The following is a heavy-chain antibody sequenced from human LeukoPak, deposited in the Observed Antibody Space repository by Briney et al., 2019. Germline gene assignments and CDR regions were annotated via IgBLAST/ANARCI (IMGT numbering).Heavy chain of an antibody. D-gene: IGHD3-9*01. Sequence: GGSLRLSCAASGFTFSSYGMHWVRQAPGKGLEWVAVISYDGSNKYYADSVKGRFTISRDNSKNTLYLQMNSLRAEDTAVYYCARRIRRRHFDWLLYPGFLGYFDYWGQGTLVTVSS. J-gene: IGHJ4*02. V-gene: IGHV3-30*03. CDR2: ISYDGSNK. CDR3: ARRIRRRHFDWLLYPGFLGYFDY. CDR1: GFTFSSYG.